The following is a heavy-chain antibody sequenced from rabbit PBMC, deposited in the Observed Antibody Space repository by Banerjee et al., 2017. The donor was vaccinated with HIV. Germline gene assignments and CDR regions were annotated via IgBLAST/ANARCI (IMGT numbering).Heavy chain of an antibody. V-gene: IGHV1S40*01. CDR2: IYAGSSGST. CDR3: ARGLVYAGSIYSYYFNL. D-gene: IGHD8-1*01. CDR1: GLDFSSSYY. J-gene: IGHJ4*01. Sequence: QSLEESGGDLVKPGASLTLTCTASGLDFSSSYYMCWVRQAPGKGLEWIACIYAGSSGSTYYASWAKGRFTISKTSSTTVTLQMTSLTAADTATYFCARGLVYAGSIYSYYFNLWGQGTLVTVS.